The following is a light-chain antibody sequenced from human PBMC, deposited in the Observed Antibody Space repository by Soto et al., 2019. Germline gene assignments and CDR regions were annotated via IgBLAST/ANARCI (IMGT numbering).Light chain of an antibody. J-gene: IGKJ4*01. CDR1: QGIRSW. Sequence: DIQMTQSPSSVSASVGDRVTITCRASQGIRSWLAWYQQRPGKAPRLLISAASSLQSAVPSRFSGSGSGTDFTLTISSLQPDDFATYYCQQSDTFPATFGGGTKLEIK. V-gene: IGKV1D-12*01. CDR3: QQSDTFPAT. CDR2: AAS.